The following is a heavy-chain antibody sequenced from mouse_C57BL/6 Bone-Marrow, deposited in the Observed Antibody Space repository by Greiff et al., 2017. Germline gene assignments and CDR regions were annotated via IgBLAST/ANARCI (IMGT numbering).Heavy chain of an antibody. CDR2: LLPGSGST. CDR1: GYTFTGYW. J-gene: IGHJ1*03. Sequence: QVQLQQSGAELMKPGASVKLSCTATGYTFTGYWIEWVKQRPGHGLEWIGELLPGSGSTNYNEKFKGKATFTADTSSNTAYIQHSSLTTEDSAIYYCARTTVVATDWYVDVWGTGTTVTVSS. V-gene: IGHV1-9*01. D-gene: IGHD1-1*01. CDR3: ARTTVVATDWYVDV.